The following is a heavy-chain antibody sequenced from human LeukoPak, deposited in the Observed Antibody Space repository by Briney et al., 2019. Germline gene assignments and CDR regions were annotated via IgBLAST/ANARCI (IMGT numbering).Heavy chain of an antibody. D-gene: IGHD5-24*01. CDR1: GFTFSSYS. CDR2: ISSSSSTI. V-gene: IGHV3-48*01. CDR3: AKVSYESARMATIGVQWFDP. Sequence: GALRLSCSASGFTFSSYSMNWVRQAPGKGLEWVSSISSSSSTIYYADSVKGRFTISRDNSKNTLYLQMNSLRAEDTAVYYCAKVSYESARMATIGVQWFDPWGQGTLVTVSS. J-gene: IGHJ5*02.